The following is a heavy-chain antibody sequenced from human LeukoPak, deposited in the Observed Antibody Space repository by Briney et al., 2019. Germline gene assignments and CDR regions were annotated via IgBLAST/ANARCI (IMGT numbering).Heavy chain of an antibody. CDR3: ARDVVVVPAAIPGLYYYYGMDV. CDR1: GFTFSSYW. CDR2: IKQDGSEK. J-gene: IGHJ6*02. Sequence: RGSLRLSCAASGFTFSSYWMSWVRQAPGKGLEWVANIKQDGSEKYYVDSVKGRFTISRDNAKNSLYLQMNSLRAEDTAVYYCARDVVVVPAAIPGLYYYYGMDVWGQGTTVTVSS. V-gene: IGHV3-7*01. D-gene: IGHD2-2*02.